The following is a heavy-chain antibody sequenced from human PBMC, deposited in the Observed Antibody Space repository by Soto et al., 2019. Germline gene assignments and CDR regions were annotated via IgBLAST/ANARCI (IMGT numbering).Heavy chain of an antibody. CDR2: ISYDGSNN. D-gene: IGHD5-18*01. J-gene: IGHJ6*02. CDR3: ARVGVDTAMVELEEYYYYYYGMDV. CDR1: GFTFSSYA. V-gene: IGHV3-30-3*01. Sequence: GGSLRLSCAASGFTFSSYAMHWVRQAPGKGLEWVAVISYDGSNNYYADSVKGRFTISRDNAKNSLYLQMNSLRAEDTAVYYCARVGVDTAMVELEEYYYYYYGMDVWGQGTTVTVSS.